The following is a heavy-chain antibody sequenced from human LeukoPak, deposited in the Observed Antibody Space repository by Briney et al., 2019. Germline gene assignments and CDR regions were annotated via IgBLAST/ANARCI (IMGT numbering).Heavy chain of an antibody. CDR1: GFTLSNYA. Sequence: PGGSLRLSCTASGFTLSNYAMSWVRQAPGKGLEWVAGISGSGAKAFYANPVKGRFAISSDDPKNTLYLQMTSLRAEDTAVYYCAIDRYSSGWYTFDYWGQGTLVTVSS. CDR3: AIDRYSSGWYTFDY. J-gene: IGHJ4*02. V-gene: IGHV3-23*01. CDR2: ISGSGAKA. D-gene: IGHD6-19*01.